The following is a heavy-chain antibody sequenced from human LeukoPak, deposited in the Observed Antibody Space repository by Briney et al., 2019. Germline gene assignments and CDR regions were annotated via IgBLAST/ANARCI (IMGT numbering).Heavy chain of an antibody. Sequence: PSETLSLTCTVSGGSISSYYWSWIRQPPGKGLEWIGYIYYSGSTNYNPSLKSRVTISVDTSKNQFSLKLSSVTAADTAAYYCARASPTAMVNPWYLDLWGRGTLVTVSS. CDR2: IYYSGST. V-gene: IGHV4-59*01. J-gene: IGHJ2*01. CDR1: GGSISSYY. CDR3: ARASPTAMVNPWYLDL. D-gene: IGHD5-18*01.